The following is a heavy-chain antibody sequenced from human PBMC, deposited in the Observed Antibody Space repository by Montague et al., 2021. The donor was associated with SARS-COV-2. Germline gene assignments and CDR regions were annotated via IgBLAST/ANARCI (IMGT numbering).Heavy chain of an antibody. CDR3: ARDPYGMDV. Sequence: SLRLSCAASGFIVSHNYMSWVRQAPGKGLEWVSIIYSGGNTYYADSVKGRFTISRDNSKNTLYLQMNSLRAEDTALYYCARDPYGMDVWAKGPRSPSP. J-gene: IGHJ6*02. CDR2: IYSGGNT. V-gene: IGHV3-66*01. CDR1: GFIVSHNY.